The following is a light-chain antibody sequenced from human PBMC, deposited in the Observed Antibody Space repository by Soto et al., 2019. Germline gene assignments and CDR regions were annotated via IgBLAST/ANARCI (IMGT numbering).Light chain of an antibody. Sequence: QSALTQPASVSGSPGQSITISCSGTSNDVGSFNLVSWYQQHPGKVPKLMIYXXXKRPXXXXXXXXGSKSGNTASMTISGLQAEDEADYYCCSYARSSTVVFGGGTKVTVL. CDR1: SNDVGSFNL. CDR3: CSYARSSTVV. V-gene: IGLV2-23*01. CDR2: XXX. J-gene: IGLJ2*01.